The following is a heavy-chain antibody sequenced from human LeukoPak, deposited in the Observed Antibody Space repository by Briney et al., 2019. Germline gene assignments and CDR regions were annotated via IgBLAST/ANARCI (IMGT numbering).Heavy chain of an antibody. D-gene: IGHD2-2*01. Sequence: GGSLRLSCATSGFTYSSCVMAWVRQAPGKGLEWVSSISGSGGSTYYADSVKGRFTISRDNSMKTLYLQMNSLTAEDTAVYYCAKRHCSSTHCYAFDYWGQGTLVTVSS. CDR2: ISGSGGST. J-gene: IGHJ4*02. CDR3: AKRHCSSTHCYAFDY. CDR1: GFTYSSCV. V-gene: IGHV3-23*01.